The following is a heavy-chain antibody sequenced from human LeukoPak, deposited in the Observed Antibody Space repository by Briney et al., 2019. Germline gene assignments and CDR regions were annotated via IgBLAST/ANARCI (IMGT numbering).Heavy chain of an antibody. CDR1: GYTFTSYD. CDR2: MNPNSGNT. Sequence: ASVKVSCKASGYTFTSYDINWVRQATGQGLEWMGWMNPNSGNTGYAQKFQGRVTMTRDTSTSTVYMELSSLRSEDTAVYYCARDFRRITMIDKPDYWGQGTLVTVSS. D-gene: IGHD3-22*01. J-gene: IGHJ4*02. CDR3: ARDFRRITMIDKPDY. V-gene: IGHV1-8*01.